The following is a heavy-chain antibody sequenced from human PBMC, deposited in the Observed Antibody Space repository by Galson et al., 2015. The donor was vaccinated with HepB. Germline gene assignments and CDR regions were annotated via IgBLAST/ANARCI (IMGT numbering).Heavy chain of an antibody. J-gene: IGHJ3*02. Sequence: LSLTCTVSGGSISSSSYYWGWIRQPPGKGLEWIGSIYYSGSTYYNPSLKSRVTISVDTSKNQFSLKLSSVTAADTAVYYCARHHEPGGLAAFDIWGQGTMVTVSS. CDR2: IYYSGST. CDR3: ARHHEPGGLAAFDI. V-gene: IGHV4-39*01. D-gene: IGHD3-16*01. CDR1: GGSISSSSYY.